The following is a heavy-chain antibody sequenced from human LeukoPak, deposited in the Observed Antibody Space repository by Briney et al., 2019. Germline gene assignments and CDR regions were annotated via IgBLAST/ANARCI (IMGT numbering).Heavy chain of an antibody. V-gene: IGHV3-33*01. CDR1: GFTFSSYG. CDR2: IWYDGSNK. D-gene: IGHD1-26*01. J-gene: IGHJ4*02. Sequence: PGRSLRLSCAASGFTFSSYGMHWVRQAPGKGLEWVAVIWYDGSNKHYADSVKGRFTISRDNSKNTLYLQMNSLRAEDTAVYYCATSGSYYRFEYWGQGTLVTVSS. CDR3: ATSGSYYRFEY.